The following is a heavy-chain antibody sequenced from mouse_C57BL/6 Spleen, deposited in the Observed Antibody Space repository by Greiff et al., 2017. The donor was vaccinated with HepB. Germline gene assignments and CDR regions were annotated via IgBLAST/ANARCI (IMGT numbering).Heavy chain of an antibody. V-gene: IGHV3-6*01. Sequence: VQLQQSGPGLVKPSQSLSLTCSVTGYSITSGYYWNWIRQFPGNKLEWMGYISYDGSNNYNPSLKNLISITRDTSKNQFFLKLNSVTTEDTATYQCARESSDYSGSSYATAMDYWGQGTSVTVSS. CDR2: ISYDGSN. J-gene: IGHJ4*01. CDR3: ARESSDYSGSSYATAMDY. CDR1: GYSITSGYY. D-gene: IGHD1-1*01.